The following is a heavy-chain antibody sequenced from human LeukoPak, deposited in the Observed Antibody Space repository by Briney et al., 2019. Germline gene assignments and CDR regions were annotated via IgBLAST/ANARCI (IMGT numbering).Heavy chain of an antibody. D-gene: IGHD3-3*01. Sequence: GGSLRLSCAASGFTFSSYWMSWVRQAPGKGLEWVANIKQDGSEKYYVDSVKGRFTISRDNAKNSLYLQMNSLRAEDTAVYYCAKHVLRFSEWLYPNYYYYGMDVWGQGTTVTVSS. V-gene: IGHV3-7*01. CDR3: AKHVLRFSEWLYPNYYYYGMDV. CDR2: IKQDGSEK. CDR1: GFTFSSYW. J-gene: IGHJ6*02.